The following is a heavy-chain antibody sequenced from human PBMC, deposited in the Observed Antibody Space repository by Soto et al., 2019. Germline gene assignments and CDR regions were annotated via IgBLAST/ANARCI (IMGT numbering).Heavy chain of an antibody. CDR2: IYYSGST. CDR1: GGSISSYY. V-gene: IGHV4-59*08. D-gene: IGHD2-15*01. J-gene: IGHJ6*03. Sequence: QVQLQESGPGLVKPSETLSLTCTVSGGSISSYYWSWIRQPPGKGLEWIGYIYYSGSTNYNPSLKSRVTISVDTSKNPFSLKLSSVTAADTAVYYCARTVANYYYMDVWGKGTTVTVSS. CDR3: ARTVANYYYMDV.